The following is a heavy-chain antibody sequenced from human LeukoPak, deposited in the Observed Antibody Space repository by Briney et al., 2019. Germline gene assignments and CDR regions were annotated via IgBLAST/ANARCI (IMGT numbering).Heavy chain of an antibody. J-gene: IGHJ4*02. V-gene: IGHV3-30*18. Sequence: GGSLRLSCAASGFTFSSYGMHWVRQAPGKGLEWVAVISYDGSNKYYADSVKGRLTISRDNSKNTLYLQMNSLRAEDTAVYYCAKDVDVGTLDYWGQGTLVTVSS. CDR3: AKDVDVGTLDY. CDR2: ISYDGSNK. CDR1: GFTFSSYG. D-gene: IGHD7-27*01.